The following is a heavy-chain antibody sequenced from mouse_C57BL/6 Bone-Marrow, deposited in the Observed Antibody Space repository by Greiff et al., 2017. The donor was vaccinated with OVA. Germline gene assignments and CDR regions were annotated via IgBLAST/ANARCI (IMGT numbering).Heavy chain of an antibody. J-gene: IGHJ2*01. CDR2: IDPSDSYT. V-gene: IGHV1-59*01. D-gene: IGHD1-1*01. CDR3: ASPIYYYGSSYPHFDY. CDR1: GYTFTSYW. Sequence: QVQLKQPGAELVRPGTSVKLSCKASGYTFTSYWMHWVKQRPGQGLEWIGVIDPSDSYTNYNQKFKGKATLTVDTSSSTAYMQLSSLTSEDSAVYYCASPIYYYGSSYPHFDYWGQGTTLTVSS.